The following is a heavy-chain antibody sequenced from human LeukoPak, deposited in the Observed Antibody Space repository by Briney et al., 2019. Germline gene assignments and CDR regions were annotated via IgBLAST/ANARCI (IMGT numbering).Heavy chain of an antibody. Sequence: GGSLRLSCAASGFTFSSYGMHWVRQAPGKGLEWVAVIWYDGSNKYYADSVKGRFTISRDNSKNTLYLQMNSLRAEDTAVYYCASDSSGYYFAFWGQGTRVTVSS. J-gene: IGHJ4*02. V-gene: IGHV3-33*01. CDR2: IWYDGSNK. CDR1: GFTFSSYG. CDR3: ASDSSGYYFAF. D-gene: IGHD3-22*01.